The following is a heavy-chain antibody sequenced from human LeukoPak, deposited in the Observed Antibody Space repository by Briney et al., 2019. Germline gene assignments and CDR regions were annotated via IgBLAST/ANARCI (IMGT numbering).Heavy chain of an antibody. Sequence: GGSLRLSCAGSGFTFSGSVIYWVRQPSGKGLEWVGRVRSKSNNYATEYAASVKGRFTISRDDSKNTAYLQMNSLKTEDTAVYYCARRIGDYDSGSYENWGQGTLVTVSS. V-gene: IGHV3-73*01. CDR2: VRSKSNNYAT. J-gene: IGHJ4*02. CDR3: ARRIGDYDSGSYEN. D-gene: IGHD3-10*01. CDR1: GFTFSGSV.